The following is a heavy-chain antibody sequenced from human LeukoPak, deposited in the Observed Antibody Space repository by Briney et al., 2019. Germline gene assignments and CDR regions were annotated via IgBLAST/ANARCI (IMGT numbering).Heavy chain of an antibody. Sequence: GGSLRLSRAASGFTFSSYAMSWVRQAPGKGLEWVSAISGSGGSTVYADSVKGRFTISRDNSKNTLYLQMKSLRAEDTAVYYCAKDLDSPMINNWFDPWGQGTLVTVSS. J-gene: IGHJ5*02. CDR3: AKDLDSPMINNWFDP. D-gene: IGHD5-18*01. V-gene: IGHV3-23*01. CDR1: GFTFSSYA. CDR2: ISGSGGST.